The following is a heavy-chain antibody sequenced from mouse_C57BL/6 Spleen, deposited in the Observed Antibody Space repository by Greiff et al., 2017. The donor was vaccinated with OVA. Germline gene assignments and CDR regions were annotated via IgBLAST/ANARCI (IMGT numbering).Heavy chain of an antibody. CDR2: IYPGSGNT. Sequence: QVQLQQSGPELVKPGASVKISCKASGYSFTSYYIHWVKQRPGQGLEWIGWIYPGSGNTKYNEKFKGKATLTADTSSSTAYMQLSSLTSEDSAVYYCARPHYYGSSYWDWYFEVWGTGTTVTVSS. D-gene: IGHD1-1*01. J-gene: IGHJ1*03. CDR1: GYSFTSYY. CDR3: ARPHYYGSSYWDWYFEV. V-gene: IGHV1-66*01.